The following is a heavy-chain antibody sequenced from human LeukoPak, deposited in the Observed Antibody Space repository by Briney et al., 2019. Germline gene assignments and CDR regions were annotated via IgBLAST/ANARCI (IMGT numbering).Heavy chain of an antibody. CDR1: GFTFSSYG. CDR2: IWYDGSNK. Sequence: GGSLRLSCAASGFTFSSYGMHWVRQAPGKGLEWVAVIWYDGSNKYYADSVKGRFTISRDNSKNTLYLQMNSLRAEDTAVYYCARDFYGGGYSYGSYYYYGMDVWGKGPRSPSPQ. CDR3: ARDFYGGGYSYGSYYYYGMDV. D-gene: IGHD5-18*01. V-gene: IGHV3-33*01. J-gene: IGHJ6*01.